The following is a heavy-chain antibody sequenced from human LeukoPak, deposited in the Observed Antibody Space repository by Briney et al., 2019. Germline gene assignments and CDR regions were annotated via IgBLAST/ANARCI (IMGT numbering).Heavy chain of an antibody. V-gene: IGHV3-30-3*01. J-gene: IGHJ5*02. Sequence: GRSLRLSCAASGFTFSSYAMHWVRQAPGKGLEWVAVISYDGSNKYYADSVKGRFTISRDNSKNTLYLQMNSLRSEDTAVYYCARDGAPNYYGSGSYLNWFDPWGQGTLVTVSS. CDR3: ARDGAPNYYGSGSYLNWFDP. D-gene: IGHD3-10*01. CDR1: GFTFSSYA. CDR2: ISYDGSNK.